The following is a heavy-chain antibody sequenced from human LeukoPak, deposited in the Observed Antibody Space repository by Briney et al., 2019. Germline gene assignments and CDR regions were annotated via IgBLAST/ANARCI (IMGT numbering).Heavy chain of an antibody. Sequence: GGSLRLSCTASGFIVSSKYMSWVRQAPGKGLEWVSSISSSSSYIYYADSVKGRFTISRDNAKNSLYLQMNSLRAEDTAVYYCASAKHRIAAAGTWGQGTLVTVSS. CDR3: ASAKHRIAAAGT. D-gene: IGHD6-13*01. V-gene: IGHV3-21*01. J-gene: IGHJ5*02. CDR2: ISSSSSYI. CDR1: GFIVSSKY.